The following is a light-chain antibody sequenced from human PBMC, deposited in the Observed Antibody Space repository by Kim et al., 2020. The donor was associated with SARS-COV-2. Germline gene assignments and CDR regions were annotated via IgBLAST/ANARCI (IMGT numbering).Light chain of an antibody. CDR2: GYN. Sequence: ALGQTVRITCPGDSLRRYFASWYQQKPGQAPVLVIYGYNNRPSGISDRFSGSTSGNTAALTITGAQAEDEADYYCDSRDSGGNHVVFGGGTKLTVL. V-gene: IGLV3-19*01. CDR1: SLRRYF. J-gene: IGLJ2*01. CDR3: DSRDSGGNHVV.